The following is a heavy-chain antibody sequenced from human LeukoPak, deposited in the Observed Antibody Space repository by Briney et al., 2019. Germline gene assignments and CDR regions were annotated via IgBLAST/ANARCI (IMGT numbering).Heavy chain of an antibody. CDR2: INPSGGST. J-gene: IGHJ4*02. Sequence: ASVKVSCKASGYTFTSYYMRWVRQAPGQGLEWMGIINPSGGSTSYAQKFQGRVTMTRDTSTSTVYMELSSLRSEDTAVYYCARGIHLKRTMIVVVITSYYFDYWGQGTLVTVSS. CDR3: ARGIHLKRTMIVVVITSYYFDY. V-gene: IGHV1-46*01. CDR1: GYTFTSYY. D-gene: IGHD3-22*01.